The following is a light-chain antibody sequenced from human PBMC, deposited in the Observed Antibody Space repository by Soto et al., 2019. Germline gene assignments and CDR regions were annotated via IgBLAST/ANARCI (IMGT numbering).Light chain of an antibody. J-gene: IGLJ1*01. CDR2: EVS. CDR3: SSYAGSNTNYV. Sequence: QSVLTQPRSASGSPGQSVTISCTGTSSDVGGYNYVSWYQQHPGKAPKLMIYEVSKRPSGVPDRFSGSKSGNTSSLTVSGLQAEDEADYYCSSYAGSNTNYVFGTGTKVTVL. V-gene: IGLV2-8*01. CDR1: SSDVGGYNY.